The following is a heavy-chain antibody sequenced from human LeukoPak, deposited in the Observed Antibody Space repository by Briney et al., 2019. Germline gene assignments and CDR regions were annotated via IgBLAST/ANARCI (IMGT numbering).Heavy chain of an antibody. CDR3: AAQLAYFDY. Sequence: KPSETLSLTCTVSGGSISSYYWSWVRQPPGKGLEWVGYIYYSGSTQYHPSLKSRLTISIHMSKNQFSLKLSSVTAADTAVYYCAAQLAYFDYWGQGTLVTVSS. D-gene: IGHD1-1*01. V-gene: IGHV4-59*01. J-gene: IGHJ4*02. CDR1: GGSISSYY. CDR2: IYYSGST.